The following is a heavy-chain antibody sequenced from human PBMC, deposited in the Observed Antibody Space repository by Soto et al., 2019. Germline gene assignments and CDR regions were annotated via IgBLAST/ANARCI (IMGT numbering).Heavy chain of an antibody. CDR2: IYSTGNT. V-gene: IGHV4-59*08. J-gene: IGHJ4*02. Sequence: SETLSLTCTVSGCSISNHYWSWIRQPPGEGLEWIGYIYSTGNTNSTPSLKSRVTMSVDTSKNQFSLKLTSVTAADTAVYYCVRHDRDIVAPFDLWGQGTLVIVSS. D-gene: IGHD5-12*01. CDR3: VRHDRDIVAPFDL. CDR1: GCSISNHY.